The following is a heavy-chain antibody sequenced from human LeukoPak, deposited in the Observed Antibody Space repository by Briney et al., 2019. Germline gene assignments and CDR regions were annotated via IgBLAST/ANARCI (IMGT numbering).Heavy chain of an antibody. CDR1: GDSISSYY. V-gene: IGHV4-59*01. CDR2: VYYSGST. J-gene: IGHJ4*02. Sequence: SETLSLTCTVSGDSISSYYWSWIRQPPGKGLEWIGYVYYSGSTNYNPSLKSRVAMSADTSKDQFSLKLSSVTAADTAVYYCARHDYGDYVYFDYWGQGTLVTVSS. D-gene: IGHD4-17*01. CDR3: ARHDYGDYVYFDY.